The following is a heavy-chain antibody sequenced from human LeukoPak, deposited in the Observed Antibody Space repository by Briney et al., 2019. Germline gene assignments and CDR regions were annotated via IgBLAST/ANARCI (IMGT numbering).Heavy chain of an antibody. CDR1: GFTFSSYG. CDR3: ATPHCSSTSCYHRDAFDI. J-gene: IGHJ3*02. V-gene: IGHV3-30*02. CDR2: IRYDGSNK. Sequence: PGGSLRLSCAASGFTFSSYGMHWVRQAPGKGLEWVAFIRYDGSNKYYADSVKGRFTISRDNSKNTLYLQMNSLRAEDTAVHYCATPHCSSTSCYHRDAFDIWGQGTMVTVSS. D-gene: IGHD2-2*01.